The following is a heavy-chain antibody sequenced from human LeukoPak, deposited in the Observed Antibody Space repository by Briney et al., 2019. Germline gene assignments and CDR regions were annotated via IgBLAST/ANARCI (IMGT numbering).Heavy chain of an antibody. J-gene: IGHJ6*02. D-gene: IGHD3-10*01. CDR2: IYHSGST. Sequence: PSETLSLTCAVSGGSISSGGYSWSWIRQPPGKGLEWIGYIYHSGSTYYNPSLKSRVTISVDRSKNQFSLKLSSVTAADTAVYYCARAPGQGYYYYGMDVWGQGTTVTVSS. CDR3: ARAPGQGYYYYGMDV. CDR1: GGSISSGGYS. V-gene: IGHV4-30-2*01.